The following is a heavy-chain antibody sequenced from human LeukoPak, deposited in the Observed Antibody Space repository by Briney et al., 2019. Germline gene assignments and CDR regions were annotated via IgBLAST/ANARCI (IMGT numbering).Heavy chain of an antibody. CDR2: IYYSGST. J-gene: IGHJ4*02. D-gene: IGHD3-3*01. CDR1: GGSISSYY. Sequence: SETLSLTCTVSGGSISSYYWSWIRQPPGKGLEWIGYIYYSGSTNYNPSLKSRVTISVGTSKNQFSLKLSSVTAADTAVYYCARQNYDFWSGYYTYYYFDYWGQGTLVTVSS. V-gene: IGHV4-59*08. CDR3: ARQNYDFWSGYYTYYYFDY.